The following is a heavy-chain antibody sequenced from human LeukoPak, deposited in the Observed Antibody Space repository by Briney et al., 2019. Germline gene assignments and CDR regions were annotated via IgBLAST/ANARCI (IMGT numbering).Heavy chain of an antibody. Sequence: SETLSLTCSLSGGSINNYYWSWIRQPPGKGLEWLGNIYFSGTTDYNSSLKSRLTISVDTFKNQLSLNLQSVTAADTATYYCARHRSDTGGKKGVNWYDPWGQGTLVTVSS. CDR3: ARHRSDTGGKKGVNWYDP. CDR2: IYFSGTT. J-gene: IGHJ5*02. D-gene: IGHD4-23*01. CDR1: GGSINNYY. V-gene: IGHV4-59*01.